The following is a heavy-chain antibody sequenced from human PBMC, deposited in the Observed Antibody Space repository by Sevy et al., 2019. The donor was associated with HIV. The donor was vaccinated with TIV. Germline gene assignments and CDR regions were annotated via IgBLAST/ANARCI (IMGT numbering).Heavy chain of an antibody. D-gene: IGHD6-13*01. V-gene: IGHV1-18*01. J-gene: IGHJ4*02. CDR1: GFSFNNYV. CDR3: ARQTSSWHFDY. CDR2: FSTYNGNT. Sequence: ASVKVSCKASGFSFNNYVISWVRQAPGQGLEWMGWFSTYNGNTNYAQILRGRVTLTTDTSTNTAYMELRSLRSDDTAVYYCARQTSSWHFDYWGQGTLVTVSS.